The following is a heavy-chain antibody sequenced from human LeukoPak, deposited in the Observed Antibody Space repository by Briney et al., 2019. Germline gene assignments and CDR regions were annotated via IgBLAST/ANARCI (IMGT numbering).Heavy chain of an antibody. J-gene: IGHJ4*02. Sequence: GGSLRLSCAASGFPLRSYSLSWVRQAPGKGLQWVSAITGDGTTTYYADSVKGRFTISRDNSKNMLYLQKSSLRAEDTAVYYCAKMQGYFDYWGQGTLVPVSS. CDR1: GFPLRSYS. CDR2: ITGDGTTT. CDR3: AKMQGYFDY. V-gene: IGHV3-23*01.